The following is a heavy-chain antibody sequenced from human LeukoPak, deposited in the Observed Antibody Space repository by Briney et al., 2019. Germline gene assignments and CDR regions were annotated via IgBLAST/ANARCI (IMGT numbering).Heavy chain of an antibody. CDR2: IIPIFGTA. D-gene: IGHD2-15*01. Sequence: ALVKVSCKASGGTFSSYAISWVRQAPGQGLEWMGGIIPIFGTANYAQKFQGRVTITADESTSTAYMELSSLRSEDTAVYYCARESGYCSGGSCLDPWGQGTLVTVSS. CDR1: GGTFSSYA. V-gene: IGHV1-69*13. CDR3: ARESGYCSGGSCLDP. J-gene: IGHJ5*02.